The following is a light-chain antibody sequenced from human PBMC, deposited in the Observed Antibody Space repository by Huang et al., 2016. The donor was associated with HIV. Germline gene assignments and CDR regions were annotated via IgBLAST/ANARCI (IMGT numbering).Light chain of an antibody. CDR2: GAS. Sequence: EIVLTQSPGTLSLSPGERATLSCRASHSVSSIYLAWYQQKPGQAPRLLIYGASSRATGIPDFTLTISRLEPEDFAVYYCHQYGSLPRTFGQGTKVEIK. J-gene: IGKJ1*01. CDR1: HSVSSIY. CDR3: HQYGSLPRT. V-gene: IGKV3-20*01.